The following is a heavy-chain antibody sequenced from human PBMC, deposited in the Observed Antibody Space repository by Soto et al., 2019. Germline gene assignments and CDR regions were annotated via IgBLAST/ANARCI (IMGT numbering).Heavy chain of an antibody. J-gene: IGHJ4*02. CDR3: ALLPHCGDGTCWPQTDY. CDR1: GFTFSTFG. Sequence: QVQLVESGGGAVQPGRSLRLSCAASGFTFSTFGMHWVRQAPGKGLEWVAIIWHDGSNKYYADSVKGRFTVSRDNSKNTLYLKMNSLRTEDTAVYYCALLPHCGDGTCWPQTDYWGQGTLVTVSS. V-gene: IGHV3-33*01. D-gene: IGHD2-15*01. CDR2: IWHDGSNK.